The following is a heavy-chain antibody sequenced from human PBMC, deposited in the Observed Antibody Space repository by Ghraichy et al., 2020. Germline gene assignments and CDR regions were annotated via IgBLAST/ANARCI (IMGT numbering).Heavy chain of an antibody. CDR1: GFTFSSYA. V-gene: IGHV3-23*01. J-gene: IGHJ2*01. D-gene: IGHD4-23*01. CDR3: AKGCGGNSGYFDL. Sequence: GGSLRLSCAASGFTFSSYAMTWVRQAPGKGLEWLSSISGSGGSTYYADSVKGRFTISRDNSKNTLYLQMNSLRAEDTAVYYCAKGCGGNSGYFDLWGRGTLVTVSS. CDR2: ISGSGGST.